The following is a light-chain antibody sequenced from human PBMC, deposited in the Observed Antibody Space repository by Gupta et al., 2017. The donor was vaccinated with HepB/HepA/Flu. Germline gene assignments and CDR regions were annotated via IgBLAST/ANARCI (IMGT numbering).Light chain of an antibody. V-gene: IGKV1-39*01. Sequence: DTQMTQSPSSLSASVGDRVSITCRASQSITTYLNWYQQKPGKAPKLLIYGASNLQSGVSSRFSGSGSGTDFTLTISRLQPDDFATDYGLKGIHDRWTFGLGTKVEI. CDR3: LKGIHDRWT. CDR2: GAS. J-gene: IGKJ1*01. CDR1: QSITTY.